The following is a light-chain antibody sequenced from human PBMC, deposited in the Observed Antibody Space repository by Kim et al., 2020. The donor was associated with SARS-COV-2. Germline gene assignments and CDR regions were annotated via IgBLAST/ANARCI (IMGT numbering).Light chain of an antibody. CDR3: NSRDSSANHLV. V-gene: IGLV3-19*01. J-gene: IGLJ2*01. Sequence: SSELTQDPAVSVALGQTVRITCQGDSLRSYYASWYQQKPGQAPVLVIYGKNNRPSGTPDRFSGSSSGNTASLTITGAQAEDETDYYCNSRDSSANHLVFG. CDR1: SLRSYY. CDR2: GKN.